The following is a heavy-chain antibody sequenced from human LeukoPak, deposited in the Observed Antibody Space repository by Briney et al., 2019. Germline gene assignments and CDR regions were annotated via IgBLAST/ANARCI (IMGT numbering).Heavy chain of an antibody. CDR1: GFTFDDYG. CDR2: IDWNGAST. CDR3: ARGATMVSDY. V-gene: IGHV3-20*04. D-gene: IGHD1-26*01. Sequence: AGSLRLSCAAAGFTFDDYGMSWVRQCAGQGLEGGSGIDWNGASTGYADSVTGRFTISRDNGKKSLYLQMNSLRAEDTALYYCARGATMVSDYWGQGTLVTVSS. J-gene: IGHJ4*02.